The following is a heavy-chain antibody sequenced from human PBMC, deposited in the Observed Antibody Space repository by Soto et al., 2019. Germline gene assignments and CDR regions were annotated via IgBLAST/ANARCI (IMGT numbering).Heavy chain of an antibody. V-gene: IGHV1-69*12. CDR1: GGTFSSYA. Sequence: QVQLVQSGAEVKKPGSSVKVSCKASGGTFSSYAISWVRQAPGQGLEWMGEIIPIFGTANYAQKFQGRVTITADESTSTAYMELSSLRSEDTAVYYCARERPKPGIAADYFDYWGQGTLVTVSS. J-gene: IGHJ4*02. CDR2: IIPIFGTA. CDR3: ARERPKPGIAADYFDY. D-gene: IGHD6-13*01.